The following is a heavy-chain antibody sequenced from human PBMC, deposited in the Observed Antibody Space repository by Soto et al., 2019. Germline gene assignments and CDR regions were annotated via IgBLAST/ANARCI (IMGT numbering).Heavy chain of an antibody. J-gene: IGHJ6*03. D-gene: IGHD3-3*01. CDR1: GGSISSYY. V-gene: IGHV4-59*01. Sequence: SETLSLTCTVSGGSISSYYWSWIRQPPGKGLEWIGYIYYSGSTNYNPSLKSRVTISVDTSKNQFSLKLSSVTAADTAVYYCARDSGLYYDFWSGYYPSHYYYYYMDVWGKGTKVTVSS. CDR2: IYYSGST. CDR3: ARDSGLYYDFWSGYYPSHYYYYYMDV.